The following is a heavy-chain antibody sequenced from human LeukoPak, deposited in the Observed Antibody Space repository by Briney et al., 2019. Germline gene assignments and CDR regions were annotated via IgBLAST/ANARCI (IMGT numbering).Heavy chain of an antibody. D-gene: IGHD3-3*01. Sequence: ASVKVSCKASGYTFTSYDINWVRQATGQGLEWMGWMNANSGNTGYAQKFQGRVTMTRDTSISTAYMEVSSLRSEDTAVYYCARGASRSFDSWGQGTLASVSS. CDR2: MNANSGNT. J-gene: IGHJ4*02. V-gene: IGHV1-8*01. CDR3: ARGASRSFDS. CDR1: GYTFTSYD.